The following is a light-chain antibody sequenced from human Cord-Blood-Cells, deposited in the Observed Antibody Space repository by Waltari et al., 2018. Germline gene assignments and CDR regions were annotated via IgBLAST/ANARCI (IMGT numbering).Light chain of an antibody. J-gene: IGKJ1*01. Sequence: IQMPQSRSCLSASVGDSVTITCRASHRISSYLNWYQQKPGKAPKLLIDAASSLQSGVPSRFSGSGSGTDFTLTISSLQPEDFATYYCQQSYSTPWTFGQGTKVEIK. CDR3: QQSYSTPWT. CDR2: AAS. CDR1: HRISSY. V-gene: IGKV1-39*01.